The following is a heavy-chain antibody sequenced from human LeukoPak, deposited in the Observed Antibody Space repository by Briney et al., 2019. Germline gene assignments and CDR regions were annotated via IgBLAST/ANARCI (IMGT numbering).Heavy chain of an antibody. J-gene: IGHJ3*02. Sequence: GGSLRLSCAASGFTLSSYSMNWVRQAPGKGLEWVSSISSISSYIYFADSVKGRFTISRDNAKKLLFLQMNSLRAEDTPVYYCARDFGVGPCLFCSGFDIWGQGTMVTVSS. CDR2: ISSISSYI. D-gene: IGHD3-3*01. CDR3: ARDFGVGPCLFCSGFDI. V-gene: IGHV3-21*01. CDR1: GFTLSSYS.